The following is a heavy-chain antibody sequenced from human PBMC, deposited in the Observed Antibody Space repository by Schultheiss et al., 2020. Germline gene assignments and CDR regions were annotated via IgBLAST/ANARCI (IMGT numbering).Heavy chain of an antibody. J-gene: IGHJ4*02. V-gene: IGHV3-23*01. Sequence: GESLKISCAASGFTFSSYAMSWVRQAPGKGLEWVSAISGSGGSTYYADSVKGRFTISRDNSKNTLYLQMNSLRAEDTAVYYCAKGYGVKFDYWGQGTLVTGSS. CDR3: AKGYGVKFDY. CDR2: ISGSGGST. D-gene: IGHD4-17*01. CDR1: GFTFSSYA.